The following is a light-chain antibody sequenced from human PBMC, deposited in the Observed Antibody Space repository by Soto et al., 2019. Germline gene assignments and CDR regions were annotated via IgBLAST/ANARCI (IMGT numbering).Light chain of an antibody. CDR1: SSDVGGYNY. CDR3: SSYTISSPHWV. J-gene: IGLJ3*02. Sequence: SALTQPASVSGSPGQSITISCTGTSSDVGGYNYVSWYLQHPGKAPKLMIYEVSNRPSGVSNRFSGSKSGNTASLTISGLQAEDEAEYYCSSYTISSPHWVFGGGTKLTVL. CDR2: EVS. V-gene: IGLV2-14*01.